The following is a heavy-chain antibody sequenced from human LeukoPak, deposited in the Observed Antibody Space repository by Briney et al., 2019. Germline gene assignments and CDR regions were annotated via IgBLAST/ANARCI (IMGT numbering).Heavy chain of an antibody. CDR1: GYTFSSYF. Sequence: ASVKVSCKASGYTFSSYFIHWVRQAPGQGLEWMGLINPSGEFTTYAQNLQGRVTMTRDMSTSPVYMELSSLRSEDTAVYYCPRDMGSGQIGTTPGGLDYWGQGTLVAVSS. J-gene: IGHJ4*02. CDR2: INPSGEFT. CDR3: PRDMGSGQIGTTPGGLDY. D-gene: IGHD1-7*01. V-gene: IGHV1-46*01.